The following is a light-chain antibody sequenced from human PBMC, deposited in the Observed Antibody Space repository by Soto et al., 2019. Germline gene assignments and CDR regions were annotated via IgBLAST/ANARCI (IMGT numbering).Light chain of an antibody. CDR3: QQRSNWLT. V-gene: IGKV3-11*01. CDR2: DAY. Sequence: IVLTQSAATLSLSPGERATLYCRASQSVGSYLAWYQHKPGQAPRLLIYDAYNRVSGIPARFSGSGSGTDFTLTISSLEPEDVGVYYCQQRSNWLTFGGGTKVDIK. CDR1: QSVGSY. J-gene: IGKJ4*01.